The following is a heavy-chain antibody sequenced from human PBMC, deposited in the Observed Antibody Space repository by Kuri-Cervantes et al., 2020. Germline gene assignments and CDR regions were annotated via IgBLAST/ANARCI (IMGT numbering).Heavy chain of an antibody. D-gene: IGHD1-26*01. CDR1: GFTFSSYA. J-gene: IGHJ4*02. CDR3: ARDQNSGSYYRSLGY. CDR2: ISFDGSFT. V-gene: IGHV3-30*01. Sequence: GGSLRLSCAASGFTFSSYAMHWVRQAPGKGLEWVALISFDGSFTYYADSVRGRFTISRDNSKNTIYLQLDSLRSEDTAVYYCARDQNSGSYYRSLGYWGQGTLVTVSS.